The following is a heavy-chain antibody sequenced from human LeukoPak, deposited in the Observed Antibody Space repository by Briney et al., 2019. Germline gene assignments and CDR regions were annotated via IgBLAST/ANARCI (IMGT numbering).Heavy chain of an antibody. CDR1: GGSFSGYY. D-gene: IGHD2-2*01. J-gene: IGHJ6*03. CDR2: INHSGST. Sequence: SETLSLTCAVYGGSFSGYYWSWIRQPPGKGLEWIGEINHSGSTNYNPSLKSRVTISVDTSKNQFSLKLSSVTAADTAVYYCARDSSTLSYYYYMDVWGKGTTVTVSS. CDR3: ARDSSTLSYYYYMDV. V-gene: IGHV4-34*01.